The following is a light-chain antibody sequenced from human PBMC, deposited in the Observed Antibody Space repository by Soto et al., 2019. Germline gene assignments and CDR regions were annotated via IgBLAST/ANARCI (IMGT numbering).Light chain of an antibody. J-gene: IGKJ1*01. CDR1: QSISSW. CDR2: KAS. CDR3: QQYNSYST. V-gene: IGKV1-5*03. Sequence: DIQMTPSPSTLSASVGGRVTITCRASQSISSWLAWYQQKPGKAPKLLIYKASSLESGVPSRFSGSGSGTEFTLTISSLQPDDFATYYCQQYNSYSTFGQGTKVDI.